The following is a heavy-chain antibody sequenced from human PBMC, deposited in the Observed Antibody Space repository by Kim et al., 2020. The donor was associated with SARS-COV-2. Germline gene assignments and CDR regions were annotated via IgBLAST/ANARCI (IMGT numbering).Heavy chain of an antibody. J-gene: IGHJ4*02. CDR1: GDSVSSNSAA. V-gene: IGHV6-1*01. D-gene: IGHD2-15*01. Sequence: SQTLSLTCAISGDSVSSNSAAWNWIRQSPSRGLEWLGRTYYRSKWYNDYAVSVKSRITINPDTSKNQFSLQLNSVTPEDTAVYYCARGLGCSGGSCYSLDYWGQGTLVTVSS. CDR2: TYYRSKWYN. CDR3: ARGLGCSGGSCYSLDY.